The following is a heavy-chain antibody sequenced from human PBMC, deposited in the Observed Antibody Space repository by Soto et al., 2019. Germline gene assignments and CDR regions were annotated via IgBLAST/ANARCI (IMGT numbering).Heavy chain of an antibody. CDR2: IYYSGST. CDR3: ASIAARMVDY. J-gene: IGHJ4*02. Sequence: QLQLQESGPGLVKPSETLSLTCTVSGGSISSSSYYWGWIRQPPGKGLEWIGSIYYSGSTYYNPSLKGRVTISVDTSKIQFSLKLSSVTAADTAVYYCASIAARMVDYWGQGTLVTVSS. V-gene: IGHV4-39*01. CDR1: GGSISSSSYY. D-gene: IGHD6-6*01.